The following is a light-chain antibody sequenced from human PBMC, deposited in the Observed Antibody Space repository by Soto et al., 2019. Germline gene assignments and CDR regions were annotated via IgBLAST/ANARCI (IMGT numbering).Light chain of an antibody. CDR2: EVS. Sequence: QSALTQPASVSGSPGQSITISCTGTSSDVGSYNLVSWYQQHPGKAPKLMIYEVSKRPSGVSNRFSGSKSGNTASLTISGLQADDEADDYCCSYAGSSTSWVFGGGTKLTVL. V-gene: IGLV2-23*02. J-gene: IGLJ3*02. CDR3: CSYAGSSTSWV. CDR1: SSDVGSYNL.